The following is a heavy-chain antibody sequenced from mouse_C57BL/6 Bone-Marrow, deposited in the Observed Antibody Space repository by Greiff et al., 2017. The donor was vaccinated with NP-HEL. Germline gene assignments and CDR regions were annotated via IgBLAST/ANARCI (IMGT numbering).Heavy chain of an antibody. Sequence: VQLQQSGAELVRPGASVKLSCKASGYTFTDYYINWVKQRPGQGLEWIARIYPGSGNTYYNEKYKGKATLTAEKSSSTAYMQLSSLTSEDSAVYFCARKEGYWYFDVWGTGTTVTVSS. CDR3: ARKEGYWYFDV. CDR2: IYPGSGNT. CDR1: GYTFTDYY. J-gene: IGHJ1*03. V-gene: IGHV1-76*01.